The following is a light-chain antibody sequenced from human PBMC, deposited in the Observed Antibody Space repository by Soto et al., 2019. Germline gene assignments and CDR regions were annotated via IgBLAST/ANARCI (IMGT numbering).Light chain of an antibody. CDR1: SSDIGSYDH. Sequence: QSVLTQPASVSGSPGQSITISCSGTSSDIGSYDHVAWYQQFPGKSPKLIIYAVSDRPSGVSDHFSGSKSGISASLTISGLQTEDEADYYCISYTDRQSYLFGTGTKVNV. CDR2: AVS. CDR3: ISYTDRQSYL. J-gene: IGLJ1*01. V-gene: IGLV2-14*03.